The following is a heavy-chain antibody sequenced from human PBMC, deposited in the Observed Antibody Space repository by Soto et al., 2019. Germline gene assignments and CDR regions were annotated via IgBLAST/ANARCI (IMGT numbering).Heavy chain of an antibody. CDR3: ARVGQNYYGMDV. CDR1: GYTFTTYV. Sequence: QVKLVQSGAEVKKPGASVKVSCKASGYTFTTYVMHWVCQAPGQRLEWMGWLNAGNDNTEYSQKLQGRVTITRDTRASTVYMELSSLSSEDTAVYYCARVGQNYYGMDVWGQGPTVTVSS. V-gene: IGHV1-3*01. D-gene: IGHD3-3*01. J-gene: IGHJ6*02. CDR2: LNAGNDNT.